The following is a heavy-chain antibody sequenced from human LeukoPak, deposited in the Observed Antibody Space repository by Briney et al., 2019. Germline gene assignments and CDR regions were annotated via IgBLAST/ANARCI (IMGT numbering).Heavy chain of an antibody. CDR2: INPITGGT. V-gene: IGHV1-2*02. Sequence: ASVTVSCKASGYTFTDYYIHWVRQAPGQGLEWMGWINPITGGTLYAQKIQGRVTITRDTSTTSAYVELRNLRSDDTAVHYCVTWVIVEGSGFDIWGQGTMVTASS. D-gene: IGHD1-26*01. CDR3: VTWVIVEGSGFDI. CDR1: GYTFTDYY. J-gene: IGHJ3*02.